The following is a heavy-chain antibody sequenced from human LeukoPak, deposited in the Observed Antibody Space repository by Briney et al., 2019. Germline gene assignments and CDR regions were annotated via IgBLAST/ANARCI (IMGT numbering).Heavy chain of an antibody. Sequence: SETLSLTCDFSGGSITDYYWTWIRQPPGKGLEWIGYFFYSGTTTSTNYNPSLRSRVTISLDVSRNQFSLQLTPVTAADTAVYYCARRRGYSLDYWGQGTLVTVSS. J-gene: IGHJ4*02. CDR1: GGSITDYY. CDR3: ARRRGYSLDY. V-gene: IGHV4-59*01. D-gene: IGHD5-18*01. CDR2: FFYSGTTTST.